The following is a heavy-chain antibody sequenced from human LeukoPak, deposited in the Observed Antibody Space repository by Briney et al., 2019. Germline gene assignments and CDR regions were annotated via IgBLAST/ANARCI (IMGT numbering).Heavy chain of an antibody. CDR2: IYYSGST. CDR3: ARVSLHYYDSSGYYYPDY. J-gene: IGHJ4*02. D-gene: IGHD3-22*01. CDR1: GGSISSYY. Sequence: SETLSLTCTVSGGSISSYYWSWIRQPPGKGLEWIGYIYYSGSTNYNPSLKSRVTISVDTSKNQFSLKLSSVTAADTAVYYCARVSLHYYDSSGYYYPDYWDQGTLVTVSS. V-gene: IGHV4-59*01.